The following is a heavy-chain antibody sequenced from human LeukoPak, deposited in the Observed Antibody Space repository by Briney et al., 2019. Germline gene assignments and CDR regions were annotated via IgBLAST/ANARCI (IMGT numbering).Heavy chain of an antibody. Sequence: ASVKVSCKASGYTFTSYDINWVRQATGQGLEWMGWMNPNSGNTGYSQKFQGRVTITRDTSASTAYMELSSLRAEDTAVYYCARVGVWFGELGLFDYWGQGTLVTVSS. CDR3: ARVGVWFGELGLFDY. CDR1: GYTFTSYD. J-gene: IGHJ4*02. CDR2: MNPNSGNT. D-gene: IGHD3-10*01. V-gene: IGHV1-8*01.